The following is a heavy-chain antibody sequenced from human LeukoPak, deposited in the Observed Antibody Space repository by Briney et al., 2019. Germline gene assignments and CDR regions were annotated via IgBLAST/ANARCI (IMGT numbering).Heavy chain of an antibody. CDR1: GGSIGNYY. D-gene: IGHD6-6*01. J-gene: IGHJ6*03. CDR3: ARDWGVSARPGYMDV. V-gene: IGHV4-59*01. Sequence: SETLSLTCTVSGGSIGNYYWSWIRQPPGKGLEWIGYIYYSGSTKYNPSLKSRVTISVDTSKNQFSLRLSSVTAADTAVYYCARDWGVSARPGYMDVWGKGTTVTVSS. CDR2: IYYSGST.